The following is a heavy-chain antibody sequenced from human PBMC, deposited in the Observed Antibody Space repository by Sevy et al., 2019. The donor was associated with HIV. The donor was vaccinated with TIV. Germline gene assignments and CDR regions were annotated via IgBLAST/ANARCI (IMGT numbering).Heavy chain of an antibody. Sequence: GGSMRLSCTASRFSVSDYHMNWVRQAPGKGLEWVSYIGSSNSPVYYADSLKGRFTISRDNANNSLYLQMNSLTAEDTAVYFCARATPYDSSGGGAFDLWGQGTEVTVSS. D-gene: IGHD3-22*01. CDR1: RFSVSDYH. CDR2: IGSSNSPV. J-gene: IGHJ3*01. CDR3: ARATPYDSSGGGAFDL. V-gene: IGHV3-48*01.